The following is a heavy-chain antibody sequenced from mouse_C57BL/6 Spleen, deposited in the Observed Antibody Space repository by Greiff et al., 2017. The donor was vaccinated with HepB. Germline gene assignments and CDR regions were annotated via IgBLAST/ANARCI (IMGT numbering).Heavy chain of an antibody. Sequence: VKLQQPGTELVKPGASVKLSCKASGYTFPSYWMHWVKQRPGQGLEWIGNINPSNGGTNYNEKFKSKATLTVDKSSSTAYMQLSSLTSEDSAVYYCPLTTVVATGAMDYWGQGTSVTVSS. CDR3: PLTTVVATGAMDY. D-gene: IGHD1-1*01. CDR2: INPSNGGT. V-gene: IGHV1-53*01. J-gene: IGHJ4*01. CDR1: GYTFPSYW.